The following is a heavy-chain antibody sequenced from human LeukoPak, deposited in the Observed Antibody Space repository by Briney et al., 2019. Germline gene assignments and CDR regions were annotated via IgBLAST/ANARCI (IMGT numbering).Heavy chain of an antibody. D-gene: IGHD6-13*01. J-gene: IGHJ5*02. CDR3: AKGGTIAAAGKASSGNWSDP. V-gene: IGHV3-30*02. Sequence: QAGGSLRLSCAASGFTFSSFAMHWVRHAPGKGLEGVAFIRYDGSNKYYADSVKGRFTSSRDNSKNTLDLQMNSLRAQDTAVHYWAKGGTIAAAGKASSGNWSDPWGQGTLATVSS. CDR2: IRYDGSNK. CDR1: GFTFSSFA.